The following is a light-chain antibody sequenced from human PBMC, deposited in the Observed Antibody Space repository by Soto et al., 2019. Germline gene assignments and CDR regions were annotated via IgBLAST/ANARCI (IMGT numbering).Light chain of an antibody. Sequence: DIQMTQSPSSLSASVGDRVTITCRSSQIIRTYLNWYQQKPGKAPKLLIYSASTLQSGVPSRFSGSGSGANFSLTISSLQPEDFATYYCQQGYSTLPYTFVQGTKVEI. V-gene: IGKV1-39*01. CDR1: QIIRTY. CDR2: SAS. CDR3: QQGYSTLPYT. J-gene: IGKJ2*01.